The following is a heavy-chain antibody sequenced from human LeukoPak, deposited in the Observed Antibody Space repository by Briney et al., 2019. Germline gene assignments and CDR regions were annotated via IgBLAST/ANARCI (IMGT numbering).Heavy chain of an antibody. V-gene: IGHV4-59*01. Sequence: PSETLSLTCTVSGGSISSYYWSWIRQPPGKGLEWIGYIYYSGSTNYNPSLKSRVTISVDTSKNQFSLKLSSVTAADTAVYYCARDSSHYGAGSHDYWGQGTLVIVSS. CDR3: ARDSSHYGAGSHDY. CDR2: IYYSGST. CDR1: GGSISSYY. D-gene: IGHD3-10*01. J-gene: IGHJ4*02.